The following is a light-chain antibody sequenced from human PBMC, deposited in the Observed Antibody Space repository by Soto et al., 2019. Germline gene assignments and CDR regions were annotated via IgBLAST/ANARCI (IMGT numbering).Light chain of an antibody. CDR2: YVT. CDR1: RSDV. J-gene: IGLJ3*02. Sequence: QSALTQPRSVSGSPGQSVTISCIGTRSDVVSWYQQHPDKAPKLIIYYVTQRPSGVPDRFSASKSDNTASLTISGLQAEDEADYYCCSSAGGFTWVFGGGTKVTVL. V-gene: IGLV2-11*01. CDR3: CSSAGGFTWV.